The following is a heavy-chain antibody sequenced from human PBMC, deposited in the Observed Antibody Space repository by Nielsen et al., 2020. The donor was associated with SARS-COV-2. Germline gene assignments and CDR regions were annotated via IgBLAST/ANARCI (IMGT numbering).Heavy chain of an antibody. CDR3: AREVVPDAARMDV. D-gene: IGHD2-2*01. CDR2: ISFAGTTK. CDR1: GFTFSYYE. V-gene: IGHV3-30*04. Sequence: GESLKISCTASGFTFSYYEMNWVRQAPGKGLEWVAFISFAGTTKYYADSVKGRFTISRDNSQNTLFLQVNSLRPQDTAVYFCAREVVPDAARMDVWGQGTTVTVSS. J-gene: IGHJ6*02.